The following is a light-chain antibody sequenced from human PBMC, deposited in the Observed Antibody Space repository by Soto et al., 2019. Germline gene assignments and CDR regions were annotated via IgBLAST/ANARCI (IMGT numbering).Light chain of an antibody. J-gene: IGKJ2*01. V-gene: IGKV3-20*01. CDR2: DAS. Sequence: EIVLTQSPGTLSLSPGERATLSCRASQRISNSYLAWYQQKPGQAPRLLLYDASSRATGIPGRVSGSGSGTDFTLTISRLEPEDFAVYYCQQYARPPFAFGQGTKVEIK. CDR1: QRISNSY. CDR3: QQYARPPFA.